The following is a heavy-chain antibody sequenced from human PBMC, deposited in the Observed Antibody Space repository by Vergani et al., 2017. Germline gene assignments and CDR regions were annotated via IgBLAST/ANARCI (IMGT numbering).Heavy chain of an antibody. Sequence: VQLVESGGGVVQPGRSLRLSCEASGFAFNNYGIHWVRQAPGKGLEWVAFIRFDGSNKYYGDSVNGRFIISRDNSKNTVDLRMNSLRNDDTAIYYCAKDRPTNMFRGAYGMDVWGQGTTVTVSS. D-gene: IGHD3-10*01. J-gene: IGHJ6*02. CDR2: IRFDGSNK. CDR3: AKDRPTNMFRGAYGMDV. CDR1: GFAFNNYG. V-gene: IGHV3-30*02.